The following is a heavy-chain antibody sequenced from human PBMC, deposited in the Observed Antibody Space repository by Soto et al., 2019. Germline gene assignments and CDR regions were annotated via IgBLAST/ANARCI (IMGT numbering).Heavy chain of an antibody. Sequence: QLQRQESGPGLVKPSETLSLTCTVSGGSISSSSYYWGWIRQPPGKGLEWIGSIYYSGSTYYNPSLKSRLTISVETSKNQFSQKLSTVTAADTAVYYCARHDPSEVVIYDNWFDPWGQGTLVTVSS. CDR1: GGSISSSSYY. V-gene: IGHV4-39*01. CDR2: IYYSGST. J-gene: IGHJ5*02. CDR3: ARHDPSEVVIYDNWFDP. D-gene: IGHD3-22*01.